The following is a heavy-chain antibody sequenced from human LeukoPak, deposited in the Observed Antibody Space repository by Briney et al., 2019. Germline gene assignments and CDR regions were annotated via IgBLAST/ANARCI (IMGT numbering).Heavy chain of an antibody. CDR2: ISGTGRTI. CDR3: ARDPDSYSYYMDV. J-gene: IGHJ6*03. Sequence: GGSLRLSCAASGFTLNSYSVNCVREPPGKGGEGGSSISGTGRTINYAASVKSRFTISRDNAKNSLYLKMNSVRAEDTAVYYCARDPDSYSYYMDVWGKGTTVTVSS. CDR1: GFTLNSYS. V-gene: IGHV3-48*04.